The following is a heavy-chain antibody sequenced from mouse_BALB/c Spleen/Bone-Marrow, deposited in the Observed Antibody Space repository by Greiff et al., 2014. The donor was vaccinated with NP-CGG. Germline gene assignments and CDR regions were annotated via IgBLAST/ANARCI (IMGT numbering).Heavy chain of an antibody. D-gene: IGHD2-1*01. V-gene: IGHV1-9*01. CDR1: GYTFSSYW. CDR2: ILPGSGST. Sequence: VQLQQSGAELMKPGASVKISCKATGYTFSSYWIEWVKQRPGHGLEWIGEILPGSGSTNYNEKFKGKATFTADTSFNTAYMQLSSLTSEDSAVYYCAREDGNHVGFAYWGQGTLVTVSA. J-gene: IGHJ3*01. CDR3: AREDGNHVGFAY.